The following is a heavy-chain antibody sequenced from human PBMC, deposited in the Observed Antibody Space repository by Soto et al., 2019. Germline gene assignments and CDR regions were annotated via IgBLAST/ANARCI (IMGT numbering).Heavy chain of an antibody. CDR3: AKESYSGYDSDGMDV. CDR2: ISYDGSNK. CDR1: GFTFSSYG. J-gene: IGHJ6*02. V-gene: IGHV3-30*18. Sequence: GGSLRLSCAASGFTFSSYGMHWVRQAPGKGLEWVAVISYDGSNKYYADSVKGRFTISRDNSKNTLYLQMNSLRAEDTAVYYCAKESYSGYDSDGMDVWGQGTPVTVYS. D-gene: IGHD5-12*01.